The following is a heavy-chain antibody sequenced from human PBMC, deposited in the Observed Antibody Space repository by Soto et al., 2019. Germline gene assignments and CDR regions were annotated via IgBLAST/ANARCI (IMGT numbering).Heavy chain of an antibody. J-gene: IGHJ4*02. CDR1: GFTFSSYW. CDR3: ARLGSFGGKFYFDY. Sequence: GGSLRLSCAASGFTFSSYWMHWVRQAPGKGLVWVSRINTDGSITSNVDSVKGRFTISRDNAKNTVYLRMHSLRAEDTAMYYCARLGSFGGKFYFDYWGQGALVTVSS. CDR2: INTDGSIT. D-gene: IGHD2-15*01. V-gene: IGHV3-74*01.